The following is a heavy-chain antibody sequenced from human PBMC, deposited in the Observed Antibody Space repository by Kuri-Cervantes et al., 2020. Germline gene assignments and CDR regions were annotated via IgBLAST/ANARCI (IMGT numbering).Heavy chain of an antibody. CDR1: GGTFSSYT. V-gene: IGHV1-69*02. J-gene: IGHJ4*02. CDR2: IIPILGIA. D-gene: IGHD2-15*01. Sequence: SVKVSCKASGGTFSSYTISWVRQAPGQGLEWMGRIIPILGIANYAQKFQGRVTITADKSTSTAYMELSSLRSEDTAVYYCVRTSILCSGGSCYDDWGQGTLVTVSS. CDR3: VRTSILCSGGSCYDD.